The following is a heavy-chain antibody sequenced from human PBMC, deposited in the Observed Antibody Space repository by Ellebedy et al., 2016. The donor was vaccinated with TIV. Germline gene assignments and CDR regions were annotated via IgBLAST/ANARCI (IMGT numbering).Heavy chain of an antibody. J-gene: IGHJ4*02. Sequence: GGSLRLXXAASGFTFSGSDMHWARQSSGKGLEWIGRIRSQANSYATAYAPSVKGRFFISRDDSKNTAYLHMNSLNTEDSAVYYCTRRGVSGGITFDYWGQGTLVTVPS. V-gene: IGHV3-73*01. CDR1: GFTFSGSD. D-gene: IGHD1-20*01. CDR3: TRRGVSGGITFDY. CDR2: IRSQANSYAT.